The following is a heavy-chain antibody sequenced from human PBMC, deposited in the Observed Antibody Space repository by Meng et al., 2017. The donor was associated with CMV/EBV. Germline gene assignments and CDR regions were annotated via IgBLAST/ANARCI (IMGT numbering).Heavy chain of an antibody. Sequence: QITVKELGPSLVKPPLSHTLARTCSGHSLCTSGVGVGWIRQPPGTALEWLALIYCDDDKRYSPSLKSRHTITKDTYKNQVLLTMTNMDHVDTATYYCDHRLASAGWLQLPFDYWGQGTLVTVSS. CDR3: DHRLASAGWLQLPFDY. J-gene: IGHJ4*02. CDR1: GHSLCTSGVG. CDR2: IYCDDDK. D-gene: IGHD5-24*01. V-gene: IGHV2-5*02.